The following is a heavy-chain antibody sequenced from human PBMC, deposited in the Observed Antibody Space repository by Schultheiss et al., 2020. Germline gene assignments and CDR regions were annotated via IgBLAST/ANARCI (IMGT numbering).Heavy chain of an antibody. CDR1: GYSISSGYY. CDR3: ARGGTKYGSSSVLRQ. J-gene: IGHJ4*02. CDR2: IYHSGST. Sequence: SETLSLTCAVSGYSISSGYYWGWIRQPPGKGLEWIGSIYHSGSTYYNPSLKSRVTISVDTSKNQFSLKLSSVTAADTAVYYCARGGTKYGSSSVLRQWGKGTLVTVSS. D-gene: IGHD6-6*01. V-gene: IGHV4-38-2*01.